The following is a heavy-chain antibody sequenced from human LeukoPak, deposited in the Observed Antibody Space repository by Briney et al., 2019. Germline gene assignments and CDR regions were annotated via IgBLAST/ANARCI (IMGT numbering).Heavy chain of an antibody. D-gene: IGHD3-16*02. CDR3: ARGTAGGVINLGIDY. V-gene: IGHV3-7*01. CDR2: IKQDGSEK. J-gene: IGHJ4*02. CDR1: GFTFSSHC. Sequence: PGGSLRLSCAASGFTFSSHCMNWARQAPGKGLEWVANIKQDGSEKYYVDSVKGRFTISRDNAKNSLYLQMNSLRAEDTAVYYCARGTAGGVINLGIDYWGQGTLVTVSS.